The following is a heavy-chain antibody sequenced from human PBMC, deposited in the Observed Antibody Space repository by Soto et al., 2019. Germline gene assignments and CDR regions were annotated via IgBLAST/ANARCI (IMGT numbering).Heavy chain of an antibody. D-gene: IGHD3-3*01. V-gene: IGHV3-23*01. J-gene: IGHJ6*02. CDR3: VKHDYNFWSGYTLPPGIDV. Sequence: EVHVLESGGGLVQPGGSLRLSCAASGFAFSSYAMSWVRQAPGKGLEWVSGIGGSGDNIYNADSVKGRFTSSRDNSKNTTYLQMNRVRAEDTAVYYCVKHDYNFWSGYTLPPGIDVWGQGTAVTVSS. CDR1: GFAFSSYA. CDR2: IGGSGDNI.